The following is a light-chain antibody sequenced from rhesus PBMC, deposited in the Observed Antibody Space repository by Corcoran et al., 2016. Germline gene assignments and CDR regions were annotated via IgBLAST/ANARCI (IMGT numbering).Light chain of an antibody. Sequence: QSAPTQPPSVSGSPGQSVTISCTGTSSDIGGYNYVSWYQQHPGKAPKLMIYGVSNRPSGVSDRFSGSKSGNTASLTISGLQAEDEGDYYCCSYSTSSTFSFGAGTRLTVL. CDR1: SSDIGGYNY. J-gene: IGLJ1*01. CDR3: CSYSTSSTFS. V-gene: IGLV2S7*01. CDR2: GVS.